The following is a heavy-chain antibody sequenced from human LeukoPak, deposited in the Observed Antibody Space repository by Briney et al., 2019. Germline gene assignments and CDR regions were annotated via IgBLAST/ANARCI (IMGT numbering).Heavy chain of an antibody. CDR3: AREGRRLRFLEWLLRPNWFDP. D-gene: IGHD3-3*01. CDR1: RYTFTSYY. CDR2: INPSGGST. J-gene: IGHJ5*02. V-gene: IGHV1-46*01. Sequence: ASVKVSCKASRYTFTSYYMHWVRQAPGQGLEWMGIINPSGGSTSYAQKFQGRVTMTRDMSTSTVYMELSSLRSEDTAVYYCAREGRRLRFLEWLLRPNWFDPWGQGTLVTVSS.